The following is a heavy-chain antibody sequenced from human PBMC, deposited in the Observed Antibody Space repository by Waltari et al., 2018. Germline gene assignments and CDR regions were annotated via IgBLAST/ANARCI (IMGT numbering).Heavy chain of an antibody. CDR3: ARERHRLMEEGYLMALDP. CDR1: VDTFSDYA. CDR2: ISGNNCNT. D-gene: IGHD3-3*01. J-gene: IGHJ5*02. V-gene: IGHV1-18*01. Sequence: QVQLVQSGDEVKKPGASVQGSCTASVDTFSDYALSWARKAPVQGLEWMGWISGNNCNTNHAQKFQGRFIMTEDTSATTVYMELTYLTSDDTAVYYCARERHRLMEEGYLMALDPWGQGTLVTVSS.